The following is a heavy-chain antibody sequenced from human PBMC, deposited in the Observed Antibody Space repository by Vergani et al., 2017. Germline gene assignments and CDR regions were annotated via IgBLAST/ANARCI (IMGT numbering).Heavy chain of an antibody. D-gene: IGHD6-6*01. V-gene: IGHV4-61*02. CDR2: IYTSGST. CDR1: GGSISSGSYY. CDR3: ARSRSIAARQGGMAV. Sequence: QVQLQESGPGLVKPSQTLSLTCTVSGGSISSGSYYWSWIRQPAGKGLEWIGRIYTSGSTNYNPSLKSRVTISVDTSKNQFSLKLSSVTGADTAVYYCARSRSIAARQGGMAVWGQGTTVTVSS. J-gene: IGHJ6*02.